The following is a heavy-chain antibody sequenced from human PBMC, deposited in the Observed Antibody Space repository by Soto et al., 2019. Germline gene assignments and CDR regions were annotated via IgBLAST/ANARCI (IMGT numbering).Heavy chain of an antibody. CDR3: ARAGSGYYGMDV. J-gene: IGHJ6*02. CDR1: GFTFSSYG. V-gene: IGHV3-33*01. D-gene: IGHD3-22*01. CDR2: IWYDGSNK. Sequence: LRLSCAASGFTFSSYGMHWVRQAPGKGLEWVAVIWYDGSNKYYADSVKGRFTISRDNSKNTLYLQMNSLRAEDTAVYYCARAGSGYYGMDVWGQGTTVTVS.